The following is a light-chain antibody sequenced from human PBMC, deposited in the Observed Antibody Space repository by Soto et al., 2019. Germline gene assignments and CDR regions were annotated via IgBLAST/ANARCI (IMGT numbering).Light chain of an antibody. CDR3: QQYGSSPPMYT. CDR1: QSVSSSY. CDR2: GAS. V-gene: IGKV3-20*01. Sequence: EIVLTQSPGTLSLSPGERATLSCRASQSVSSSYLAWYQQKPGQAPRLLIYGASGRATGIPDRFGGSGSGTDFTLTISRLEPEDFAVYYCQQYGSSPPMYTFGQGTKLEIK. J-gene: IGKJ2*01.